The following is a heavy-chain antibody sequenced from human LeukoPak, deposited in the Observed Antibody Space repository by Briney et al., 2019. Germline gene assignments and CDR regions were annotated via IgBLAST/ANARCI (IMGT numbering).Heavy chain of an antibody. V-gene: IGHV4-34*01. CDR1: GGSFSGYY. Sequence: SETLSLTCAVYGGSFSGYYWSWIRQPPGKGLEWIGEINHSGSTNYNPSLKSRVTISVDTSKNQFSLKLSSVTAADTAVYYCASTVTTQANCWGQGTLVTVSS. CDR3: ASTVTTQANC. D-gene: IGHD4-17*01. J-gene: IGHJ4*02. CDR2: INHSGST.